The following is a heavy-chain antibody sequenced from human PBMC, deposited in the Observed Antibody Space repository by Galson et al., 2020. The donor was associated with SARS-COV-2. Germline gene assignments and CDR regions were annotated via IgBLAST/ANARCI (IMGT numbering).Heavy chain of an antibody. V-gene: IGHV3-23*03. Sequence: GGSLRLSCAASGFPFNSYAMSWVRQAPGKGLEWVSVAFTNGNTYYADSVKGRFTISRDRSQNTLYLQMNSLRGEDTAVYYCAKDRGLLVGAASDYWGQGTLVTVSS. CDR2: AFTNGNT. CDR1: GFPFNSYA. D-gene: IGHD1-26*01. J-gene: IGHJ4*02. CDR3: AKDRGLLVGAASDY.